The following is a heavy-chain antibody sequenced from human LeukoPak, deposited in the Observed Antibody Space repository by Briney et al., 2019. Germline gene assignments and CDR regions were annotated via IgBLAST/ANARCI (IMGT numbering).Heavy chain of an antibody. CDR3: AKTPTVTTRGAFDF. D-gene: IGHD4-17*01. V-gene: IGHV3-23*01. CDR1: GFTFSSHT. J-gene: IGHJ3*01. Sequence: GGSLRLSCAASGFTFSSHTMHWVRQAPGKGLEYVSAISGSGGSTYYADSVKGRFTISRDNSKNTLYLQMNSLRAEDTAVYYCAKTPTVTTRGAFDFWGHGTLVTVSS. CDR2: ISGSGGST.